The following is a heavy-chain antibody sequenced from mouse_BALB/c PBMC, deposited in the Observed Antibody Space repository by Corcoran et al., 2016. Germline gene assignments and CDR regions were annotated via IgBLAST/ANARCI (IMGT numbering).Heavy chain of an antibody. CDR1: GYTFTNYG. Sequence: QIQLVQSGPELKKPGETVKISCKASGYTFTNYGMNWVKQAPGKGLKWMGWINTYTGEPTYADDFKGRFAFSLETSASTAYLQINNLKNEDMATYFCARSGLVDHYFDYWGQGTTLTVSS. J-gene: IGHJ2*01. V-gene: IGHV9-1*02. D-gene: IGHD3-2*02. CDR2: INTYTGEP. CDR3: ARSGLVDHYFDY.